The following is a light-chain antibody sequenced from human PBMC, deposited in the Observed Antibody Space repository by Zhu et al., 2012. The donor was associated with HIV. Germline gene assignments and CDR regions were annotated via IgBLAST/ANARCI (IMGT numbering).Light chain of an antibody. CDR2: GAS. CDR1: QSVSSN. V-gene: IGKV3-15*01. Sequence: ETVMTQSPATLSVSPGERATLSCRASQSVSSNLAWYQKKPGQAPRLLIYGASTRPPGIPASFSGSGSGTEFTLTISSLQSEDFAVYYCHQYNNWPLWTFGQGTKVEI. J-gene: IGKJ1*01. CDR3: HQYNNWPLWT.